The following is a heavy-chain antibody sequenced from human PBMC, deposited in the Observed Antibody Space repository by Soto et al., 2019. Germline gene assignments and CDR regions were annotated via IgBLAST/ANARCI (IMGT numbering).Heavy chain of an antibody. Sequence: SETLSLTCAVYGGSFSGYYWSWIRQPPGKGLEWIGEINHSGSTNYNPSLKSRVTISVDTSKNQFSLKLSSVTAADTAVYYCARDKYRGYSYGYGENFDYWGQGTLVTVSS. D-gene: IGHD5-18*01. V-gene: IGHV4-34*01. CDR2: INHSGST. CDR1: GGSFSGYY. J-gene: IGHJ4*02. CDR3: ARDKYRGYSYGYGENFDY.